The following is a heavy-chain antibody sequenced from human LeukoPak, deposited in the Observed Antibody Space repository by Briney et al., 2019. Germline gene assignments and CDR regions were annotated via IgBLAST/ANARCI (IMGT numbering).Heavy chain of an antibody. D-gene: IGHD3-3*01. CDR3: ARETVYTYYDFWSGFHYYYYMDV. CDR2: ITWDGGSI. CDR1: GFTFEDYT. V-gene: IGHV3-43*01. Sequence: PGGSLRLSCAASGFTFEDYTMHWVRQAPGKGLEWVSLITWDGGSIYYADSVKGRFTISRDNAKNTLYLQMNSLRAEDTAVYYCARETVYTYYDFWSGFHYYYYMDVWGKGTTVTVSS. J-gene: IGHJ6*03.